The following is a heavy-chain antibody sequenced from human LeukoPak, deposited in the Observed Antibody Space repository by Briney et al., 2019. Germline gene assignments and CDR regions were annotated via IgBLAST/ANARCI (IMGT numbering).Heavy chain of an antibody. Sequence: SETLSLTCTVSGGSISSSSYYWGWIRQPPGKGLEWIGSIYYSGSTYYNPSLKSRVTISVDTSKNQFSLKLSSVTAADTAVYYCARPQPGGSGSYYFDYWGQGTLVTVSS. J-gene: IGHJ4*02. CDR2: IYYSGST. CDR3: ARPQPGGSGSYYFDY. V-gene: IGHV4-39*01. D-gene: IGHD1-26*01. CDR1: GGSISSSSYY.